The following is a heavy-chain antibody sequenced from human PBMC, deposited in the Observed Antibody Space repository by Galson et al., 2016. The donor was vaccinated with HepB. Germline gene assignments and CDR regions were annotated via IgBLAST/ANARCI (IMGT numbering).Heavy chain of an antibody. CDR2: TYYRSKWYN. D-gene: IGHD1/OR15-1a*01. CDR3: VEQREGAPYGMDV. J-gene: IGHJ6*02. Sequence: CAISGDSVSSNSAAWNWIRQSPSRGLEWLGRTYYRSKWYNDYAVSVKSRIIVNPDTSKNQFSLQLNPVTPEDTAVYYCVEQREGAPYGMDVWGQGTTVTVSS. CDR1: GDSVSSNSAA. V-gene: IGHV6-1*01.